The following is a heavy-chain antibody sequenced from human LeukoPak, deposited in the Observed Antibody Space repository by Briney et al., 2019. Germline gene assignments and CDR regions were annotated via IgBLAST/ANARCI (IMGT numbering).Heavy chain of an antibody. D-gene: IGHD2-21*02. Sequence: SETLSLTCTVSGGSISSNSYYWGWIRQPPGKGLEWIGSIYFSGSPYYNPSLKSQVTMSVDTSKNQFSLKVSSVTAADTAVYYCARWRTAKTAFDYWGQGTLVTVSS. J-gene: IGHJ4*02. CDR1: GGSISSNSYY. CDR2: IYFSGSP. CDR3: ARWRTAKTAFDY. V-gene: IGHV4-39*01.